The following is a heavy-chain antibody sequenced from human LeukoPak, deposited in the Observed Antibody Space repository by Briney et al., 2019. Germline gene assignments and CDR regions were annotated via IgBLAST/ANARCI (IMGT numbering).Heavy chain of an antibody. Sequence: SETLSLTCTVSGDSISSYYWTWIRQPPGKGLEWIGYIYYSGSTNYNPSLKSRVTISVDTSKNQFSLKLSSVTAADTAVYYCAGSSSWYYFDYWGQGTLVTVSS. CDR3: AGSSSWYYFDY. CDR2: IYYSGST. V-gene: IGHV4-59*01. D-gene: IGHD6-13*01. CDR1: GDSISSYY. J-gene: IGHJ4*02.